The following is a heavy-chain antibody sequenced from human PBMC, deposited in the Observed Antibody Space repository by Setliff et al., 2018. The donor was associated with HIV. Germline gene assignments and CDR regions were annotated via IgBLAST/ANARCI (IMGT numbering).Heavy chain of an antibody. Sequence: SETLSLTCAVYGGSFSGYYWSWIRQPPGKGLEWIGEINHSGSTNYNPSLKSRVTISVDTSKNQFSLKLSSVTAADTAVYYCARRGRYYGPQVHWGQGTLVTVSS. V-gene: IGHV4-34*01. J-gene: IGHJ1*01. CDR2: INHSGST. CDR3: ARRGRYYGPQVH. D-gene: IGHD3-16*01. CDR1: GGSFSGYY.